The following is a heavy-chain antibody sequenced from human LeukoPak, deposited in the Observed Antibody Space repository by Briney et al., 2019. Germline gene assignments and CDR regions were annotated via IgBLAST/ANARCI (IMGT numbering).Heavy chain of an antibody. Sequence: GGSLRLSCAASGFTFSSYEMNWVRQAPGKGLEWVSYISSSGSTMYYADSVKGRFTISRDNAKNSLYLQMNSLRAEDTAVYYCARDLGIVVQERAFDIWGQGTMVTVSS. D-gene: IGHD2-2*03. CDR1: GFTFSSYE. CDR2: ISSSGSTM. CDR3: ARDLGIVVQERAFDI. V-gene: IGHV3-48*03. J-gene: IGHJ3*02.